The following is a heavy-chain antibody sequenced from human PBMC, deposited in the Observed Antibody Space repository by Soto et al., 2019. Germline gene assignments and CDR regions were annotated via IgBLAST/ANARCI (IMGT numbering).Heavy chain of an antibody. D-gene: IGHD3-16*01. CDR3: ARDGGVVTVDAFDL. CDR1: GFRFDDFG. J-gene: IGHJ3*01. Sequence: EVQLVESGGGVVRPGGSLRLSCVASGFRFDDFGLTWVRQVPGKGPEWVAGITWNAGSKGYADSVKGRFTISRDNAKNSLHLQMDSLREEDTALYFCARDGGVVTVDAFDLWCQGTMVTVSS. V-gene: IGHV3-20*04. CDR2: ITWNAGSK.